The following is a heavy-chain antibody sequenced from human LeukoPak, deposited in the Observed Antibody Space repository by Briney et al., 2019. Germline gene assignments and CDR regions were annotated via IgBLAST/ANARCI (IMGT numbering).Heavy chain of an antibody. CDR2: IYTSGST. J-gene: IGHJ4*02. CDR1: GGSISTYY. Sequence: SETLSLTCTVSGGSISTYYWSWLRQPPGKGLEWIGRIYTSGSTNYNPSLKSRVTMSVDTSKNQFSLKLSSVTAADTAVYYCARHHSSGWYESWGQGTLVTVSS. V-gene: IGHV4-4*07. CDR3: ARHHSSGWYES. D-gene: IGHD6-19*01.